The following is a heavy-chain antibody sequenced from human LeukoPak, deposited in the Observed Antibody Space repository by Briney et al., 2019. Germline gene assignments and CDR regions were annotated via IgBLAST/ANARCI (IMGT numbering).Heavy chain of an antibody. CDR3: AKVSCGGNCFYAFDV. CDR2: ISASGANI. J-gene: IGHJ3*01. D-gene: IGHD2-21*02. CDR1: GFTFSSYA. Sequence: GGSLRLSCVTSGFTFSSYAMNWVRQVPGKGLEWVAGISASGANIFYADSVKGRFTISRDSSKSTLFLQMNSLRAEDTAVYYCAKVSCGGNCFYAFDVWGRGTMVAVSS. V-gene: IGHV3-23*01.